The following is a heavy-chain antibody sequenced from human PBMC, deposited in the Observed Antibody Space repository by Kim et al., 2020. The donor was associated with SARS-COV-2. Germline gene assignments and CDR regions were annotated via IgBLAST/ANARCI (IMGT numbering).Heavy chain of an antibody. V-gene: IGHV3-74*01. D-gene: IGHD3-10*01. Sequence: GGSLRLSCAASGFTFSSYWMHWVRQVPGKGLVWVSGINSDGSSTNYADSVKGRFTISRDNAKNTLHLQMNSLRAEDTAVYYCARGKGYGSAPGYWGQGTLVTVSS. CDR2: INSDGSST. J-gene: IGHJ4*02. CDR3: ARGKGYGSAPGY. CDR1: GFTFSSYW.